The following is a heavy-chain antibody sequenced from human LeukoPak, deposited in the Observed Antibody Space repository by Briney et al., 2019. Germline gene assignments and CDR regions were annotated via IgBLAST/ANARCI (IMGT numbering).Heavy chain of an antibody. CDR1: DYYINSGYY. V-gene: IGHV4-38-2*01. CDR2: INHSGST. D-gene: IGHD6-13*01. J-gene: IGHJ6*03. Sequence: SSETLSLTCRVSDYYINSGYYWSWIRQPPGKGLEWIGEINHSGSTNYNPSLKSRVTISVDTSKNQFSLKLSSVTAADTAVYYCARTTEAHSWRTRYYDYYMDVWGKGTTVTVSS. CDR3: ARTTEAHSWRTRYYDYYMDV.